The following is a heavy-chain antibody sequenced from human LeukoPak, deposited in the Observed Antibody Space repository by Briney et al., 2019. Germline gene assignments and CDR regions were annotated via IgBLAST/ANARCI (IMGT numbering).Heavy chain of an antibody. V-gene: IGHV4-39*01. CDR1: GGSISSSSYY. CDR3: ARPSGWLAKDAFDI. D-gene: IGHD6-19*01. CDR2: IYYSGST. J-gene: IGHJ3*02. Sequence: PSETLSLTCTVSGGSISSSSYYWGWIRQPPGKGLEWIGSIYYSGSTYYNPSLKSRVTISVDTSKNQFSLKLGSVTAADTAVYYCARPSGWLAKDAFDIWGQGTMVTVSS.